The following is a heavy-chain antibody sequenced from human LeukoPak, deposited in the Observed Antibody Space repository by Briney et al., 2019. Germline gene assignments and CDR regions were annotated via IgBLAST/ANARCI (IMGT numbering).Heavy chain of an antibody. D-gene: IGHD3-3*01. CDR1: GYTLTELS. J-gene: IGHJ4*02. CDR3: ATLAADFWSGYSPGGAHYFDY. Sequence: ASVKVSCKVSGYTLTELSMHWVRQAPGKGLEWMGGFDPEDGETIYAQKFQGRVTMTEDTSTDTAYMELSSLRSEDTAVYYCATLAADFWSGYSPGGAHYFDYWGQGTLVTVSS. CDR2: FDPEDGET. V-gene: IGHV1-24*01.